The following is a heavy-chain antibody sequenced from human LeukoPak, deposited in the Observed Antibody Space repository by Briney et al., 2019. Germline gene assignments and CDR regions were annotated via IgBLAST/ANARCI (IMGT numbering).Heavy chain of an antibody. CDR1: GFTFSSYN. CDR3: ARVGNSGSSGGDY. CDR2: ISSSGGAI. Sequence: GGSLRLSCAASGFTFSSYNMNRVRQAPGKGLEWVSYISSSGGAIYYADSVKGRFTISRDNAKNSLFLQMNSLRAEDTAVYYCARVGNSGSSGGDYWGQGTLVAVSS. V-gene: IGHV3-48*01. D-gene: IGHD6-6*01. J-gene: IGHJ4*02.